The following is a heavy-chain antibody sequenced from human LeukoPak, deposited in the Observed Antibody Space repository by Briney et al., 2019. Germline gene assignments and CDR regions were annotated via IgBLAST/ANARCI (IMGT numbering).Heavy chain of an antibody. CDR2: IIPIFGTA. J-gene: IGHJ4*02. Sequence: ASVKVSCKASGGTFISYAISWVRQAPGQGLEWMGGIIPIFGTANYAQKFQGRVTITADESTSTAYMELSSLRSEDTAVYYCATGVAAAGTSNYWGQGTLVTVSS. CDR1: GGTFISYA. CDR3: ATGVAAAGTSNY. V-gene: IGHV1-69*13. D-gene: IGHD6-13*01.